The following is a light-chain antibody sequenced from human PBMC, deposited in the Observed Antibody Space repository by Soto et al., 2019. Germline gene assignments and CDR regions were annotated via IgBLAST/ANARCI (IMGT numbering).Light chain of an antibody. CDR1: SGRSSYI. V-gene: IGLV4-60*02. CDR3: ETWDSNTHV. CDR2: LEGSGSY. J-gene: IGLJ3*02. Sequence: QSVLTQSSSASASLGSSVKLTCTLSSGRSSYIIAWHQQQPGKAPRYLMKLEGSGSYNKGSGVPDRFSGSSSGADRYLTISNLQFEDEADYYCETWDSNTHVFGGGTKLTVL.